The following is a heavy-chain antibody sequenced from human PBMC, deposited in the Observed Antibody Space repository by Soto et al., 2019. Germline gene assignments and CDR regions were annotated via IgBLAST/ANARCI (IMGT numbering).Heavy chain of an antibody. D-gene: IGHD6-6*01. CDR1: GYTFASYA. CDR3: ARAVFEYSSSWDYNWFDP. J-gene: IGHJ5*02. CDR2: INAGNGNT. V-gene: IGHV1-3*01. Sequence: GASVKVSCKASGYTFASYAMHWVRQAPGQRLEWMGWINAGNGNTKYSQEFQGRVTITRDTSASTAYMELSSLRSEDTAVYYCARAVFEYSSSWDYNWFDPWGQGTLVTVSS.